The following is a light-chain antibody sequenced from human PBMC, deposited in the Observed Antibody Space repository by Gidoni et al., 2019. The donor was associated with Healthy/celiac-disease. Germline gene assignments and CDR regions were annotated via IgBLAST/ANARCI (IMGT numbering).Light chain of an antibody. CDR1: QGISSY. V-gene: IGKV1-8*01. J-gene: IGKJ2*01. CDR2: AAS. Sequence: AIRMTQSQSSFSASTGDRVTITCRASQGISSYLAWYQQKPGKAPKLLIYAASTLQSGVPSRFSGSGSVTDFTLTISCLQSEDFATYYCQQYYSYPAYTFGQGTKLEIK. CDR3: QQYYSYPAYT.